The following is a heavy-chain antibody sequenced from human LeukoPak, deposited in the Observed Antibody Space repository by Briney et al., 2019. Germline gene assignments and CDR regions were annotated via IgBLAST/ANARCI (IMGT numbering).Heavy chain of an antibody. J-gene: IGHJ3*02. CDR3: ARDIVGATYHDAFDI. CDR1: GYTFTSYD. D-gene: IGHD1-26*01. CDR2: MNPNSGNT. Sequence: GASVKVSCKASGYTFTSYDINWVRQATGQGLEWMGWMNPNSGNTGYAQKFQGRVTMTRDMSTSTVYMELSSLRSEDTAVYYCARDIVGATYHDAFDIWGQGTMVTVSS. V-gene: IGHV1-8*02.